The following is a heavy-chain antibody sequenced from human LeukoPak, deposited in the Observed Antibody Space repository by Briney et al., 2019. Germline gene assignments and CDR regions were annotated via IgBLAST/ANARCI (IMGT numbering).Heavy chain of an antibody. D-gene: IGHD3-22*01. CDR2: IYYSGST. V-gene: IGHV4-61*02. Sequence: PSETLSLTCTVSGGSISSGSYYWSWIRQPPGKGLEWIGRIYYSGSTYYNPSLKSRVTISVDTSKNQFSLKLGSVTAADTAGYYCAREAPHYYESSGYFELFDYWGQGTLVTVSS. J-gene: IGHJ4*02. CDR3: AREAPHYYESSGYFELFDY. CDR1: GGSISSGSYY.